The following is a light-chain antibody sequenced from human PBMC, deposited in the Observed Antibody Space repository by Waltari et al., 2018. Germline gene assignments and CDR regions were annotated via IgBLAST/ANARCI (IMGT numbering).Light chain of an antibody. CDR1: QSVLSSSNNKNY. J-gene: IGKJ2*01. CDR2: WAS. Sequence: DIVMTQSPDSLALFLGERATITCKSSQSVLSSSNNKNYLGWYQQQQGQPPKLLISWASTRESGVPDRFSGSGSGTDFTLTISSLQAEDVAVYYCQQCYSSPYTFGQGTKLEIK. CDR3: QQCYSSPYT. V-gene: IGKV4-1*01.